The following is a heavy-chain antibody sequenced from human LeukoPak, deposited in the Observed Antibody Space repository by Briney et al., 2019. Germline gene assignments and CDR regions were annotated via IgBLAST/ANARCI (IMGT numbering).Heavy chain of an antibody. CDR2: INHRGST. J-gene: IGHJ4*02. CDR1: GVSFSAYY. V-gene: IGHV4-34*01. CDR3: ARGPYWTIAARPMDY. D-gene: IGHD6-6*01. Sequence: SETLSLTCGVYGVSFSAYYWNWIRQPPGKGLEWIGEINHRGSTNYNPSLQSRVTISVDTSKNQFSLRLRSVTAADTAVYYCARGPYWTIAARPMDYWGQGTLVTVSS.